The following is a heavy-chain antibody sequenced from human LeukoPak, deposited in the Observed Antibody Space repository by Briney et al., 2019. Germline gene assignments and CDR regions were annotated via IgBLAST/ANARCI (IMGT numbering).Heavy chain of an antibody. Sequence: ASVKVYCKASGYTFTGYYIHWVRQAPGQGLEWMGWINPNSGGTNFAQKFQGRVTMTRDTSISTVYMDLSRLTSDDTAVYYCAREYSRPLETMVRGKQSRRGWFDPWGQGTLVTVSS. V-gene: IGHV1-2*02. CDR3: AREYSRPLETMVRGKQSRRGWFDP. CDR2: INPNSGGT. J-gene: IGHJ5*02. CDR1: GYTFTGYY. D-gene: IGHD3-10*01.